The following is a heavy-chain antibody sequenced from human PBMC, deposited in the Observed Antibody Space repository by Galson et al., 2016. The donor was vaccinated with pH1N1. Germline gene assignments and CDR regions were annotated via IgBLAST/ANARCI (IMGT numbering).Heavy chain of an antibody. CDR2: IYLGGSLI. J-gene: IGHJ3*02. V-gene: IGHV5-51*01. CDR1: GYRFTNSW. D-gene: IGHD4-17*01. Sequence: QSGAEVKKPGESLKISCKGSGYRFTNSWIGWVRQMPGKGLEWMGIIYLGGSLIRYRPSFQGQVTISADKSINIVYLEWSSLKASDTATYYCERQNDYGDYRGDAFDIWGQGTMVTVSS. CDR3: ERQNDYGDYRGDAFDI.